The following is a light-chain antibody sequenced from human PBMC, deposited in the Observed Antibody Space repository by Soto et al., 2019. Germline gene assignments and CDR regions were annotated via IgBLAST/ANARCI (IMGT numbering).Light chain of an antibody. Sequence: DIQMTQSPSSLSASVGDRVTITCRASQSISNYLNWYQQKPGKAPKLLIYAASSLQSGVPSRFSGSGSGTDFTLSVSSLQPEDFATYDCQQSYSTPRTFGQGTKLEIK. CDR2: AAS. J-gene: IGKJ2*01. V-gene: IGKV1-39*01. CDR1: QSISNY. CDR3: QQSYSTPRT.